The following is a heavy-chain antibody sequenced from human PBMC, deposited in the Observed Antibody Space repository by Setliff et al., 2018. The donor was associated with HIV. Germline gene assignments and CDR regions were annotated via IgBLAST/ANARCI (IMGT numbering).Heavy chain of an antibody. CDR1: GGSISSSSYY. CDR3: ARHGVGYCSSTSCYGVPYYYMDV. J-gene: IGHJ6*03. CDR2: IYYSGST. V-gene: IGHV4-39*01. D-gene: IGHD2-2*01. Sequence: PSETLSLTCTVSGGSISSSSYYWGWIRQPPGKGLEWIGSIYYSGSTYYNPPLKSRVTISVDTSKNQFSLKLSSVTAADTAVYYCARHGVGYCSSTSCYGVPYYYMDVWGKGTTVTVSS.